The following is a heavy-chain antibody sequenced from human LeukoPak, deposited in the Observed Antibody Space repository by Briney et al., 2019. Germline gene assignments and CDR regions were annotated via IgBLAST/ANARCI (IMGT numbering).Heavy chain of an antibody. J-gene: IGHJ4*02. CDR3: ARENDYGDSIGIYFDH. V-gene: IGHV3-7*01. D-gene: IGHD4-17*01. CDR2: IKQDESVP. CDR1: GFPLRIHR. Sequence: GGSVRLFCGASGFPLRIHRMMGPPQARGGGLEWLANIKQDESVPYYAATEKGRFTISRDNARSSLDLQMNSLRAEDTALYYCARENDYGDSIGIYFDHWGQEILVTVAS.